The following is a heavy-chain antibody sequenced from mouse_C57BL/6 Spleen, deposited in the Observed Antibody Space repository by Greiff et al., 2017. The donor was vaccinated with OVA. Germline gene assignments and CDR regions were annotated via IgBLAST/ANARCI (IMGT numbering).Heavy chain of an antibody. CDR1: GFSLTSYG. J-gene: IGHJ4*01. CDR2: IWGVGST. V-gene: IGHV2-6*01. Sequence: VQRVESGPGLVAPSQCLSITCTVSGFSLTSYGVDWVRQSPGKGLEWLGVIWGVGSTNYNSALKSRLSIRKDNSKSQVVLKMSSLQTDDTAMYYCASELGYAMDYWGQGTSVTVSA. CDR3: ASELGYAMDY.